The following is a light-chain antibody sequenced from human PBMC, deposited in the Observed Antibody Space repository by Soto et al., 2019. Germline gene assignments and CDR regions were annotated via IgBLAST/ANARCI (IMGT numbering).Light chain of an antibody. V-gene: IGKV3-20*01. CDR3: QQYNNWLPLT. J-gene: IGKJ4*01. Sequence: EVVLTQSPGTLSLSPGERATLSCRASESVSTTHLAWYQQKAGQAPRLLIYGTSTRATGIPDRFSGSGSGTDFTLTISRLETEDFAVYYCQQYNNWLPLTFGGGTKVEIK. CDR1: ESVSTTH. CDR2: GTS.